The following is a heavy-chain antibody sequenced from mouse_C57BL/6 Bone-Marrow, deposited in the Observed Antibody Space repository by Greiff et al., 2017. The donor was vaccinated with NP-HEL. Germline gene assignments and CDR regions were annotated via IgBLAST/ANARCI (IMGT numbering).Heavy chain of an antibody. V-gene: IGHV3-6*01. CDR2: ISYDGSN. D-gene: IGHD4-1*01. CDR1: GYSITSGYY. J-gene: IGHJ3*01. Sequence: DVKLVESGPGLVKPSQSLSLTCSVTGYSITSGYYWNWIRQFPGNKLEWMGYISYDGSNNYNPSLKNRISITRDTSKNQFFLKLNSVTTEDTATYYCARLGTGLFAYWGQGTLVTVSA. CDR3: ARLGTGLFAY.